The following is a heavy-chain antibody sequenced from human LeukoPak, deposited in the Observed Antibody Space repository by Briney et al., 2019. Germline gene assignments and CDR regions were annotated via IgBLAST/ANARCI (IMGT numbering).Heavy chain of an antibody. CDR3: ARATDYGDSYYFDH. D-gene: IGHD4/OR15-4a*01. J-gene: IGHJ4*02. Sequence: SETLSLTCTVSGGSISTGGYYWSWIRQHPGKGLEYIGYIYYRGSTYYSPSLKSRLTISLDTPNNQFSLKLRSVTAADTAVYYCARATDYGDSYYFDHWGQGTPVTVPS. CDR2: IYYRGST. V-gene: IGHV4-31*03. CDR1: GGSISTGGYY.